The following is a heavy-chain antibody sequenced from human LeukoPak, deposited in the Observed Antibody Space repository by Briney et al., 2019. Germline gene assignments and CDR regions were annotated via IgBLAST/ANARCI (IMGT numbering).Heavy chain of an antibody. V-gene: IGHV4-59*11. CDR2: IYSSGTT. J-gene: IGHJ4*02. Sequence: PSETLSLTCSVSGGSLSSHYWSWIRQPPGKEMELIGHIYSSGTTYYNPSVGSRVTISLQTPKNQFSLRLNSVTTADTAVYYCARVSSGCSESSCYLTNWGQGTLVIVSS. CDR3: ARVSSGCSESSCYLTN. CDR1: GGSLSSHY. D-gene: IGHD2-2*01.